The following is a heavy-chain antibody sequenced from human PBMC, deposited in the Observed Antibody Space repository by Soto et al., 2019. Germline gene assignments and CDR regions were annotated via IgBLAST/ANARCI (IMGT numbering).Heavy chain of an antibody. J-gene: IGHJ5*02. Sequence: GESLKISCAASGFTFSSYAMSWVRQAPGKGLECISLISGTGVPTLYAESVKGRFSVSRDNSKSTLFLEMNNLRVDDTAIYYCAKSFCSSSSCFFVWVDPWGPGTLVTVSS. V-gene: IGHV3-23*01. CDR2: ISGTGVPT. CDR1: GFTFSSYA. D-gene: IGHD2-2*01. CDR3: AKSFCSSSSCFFVWVDP.